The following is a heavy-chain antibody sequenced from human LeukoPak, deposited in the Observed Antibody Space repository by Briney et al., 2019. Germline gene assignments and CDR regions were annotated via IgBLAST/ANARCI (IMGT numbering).Heavy chain of an antibody. CDR2: INHSGST. J-gene: IGHJ6*02. D-gene: IGHD2-2*01. Sequence: SSETLSLTCAVYGGSFSGYYWSWIRQPPGKGLEWIGEINHSGSTNYNPSLKSRVTISVGTSKNQFSLKLSSVTAADTAVYYCARTARIRPAATPYYYYGMDVWGQGTTVTVSS. V-gene: IGHV4-34*01. CDR1: GGSFSGYY. CDR3: ARTARIRPAATPYYYYGMDV.